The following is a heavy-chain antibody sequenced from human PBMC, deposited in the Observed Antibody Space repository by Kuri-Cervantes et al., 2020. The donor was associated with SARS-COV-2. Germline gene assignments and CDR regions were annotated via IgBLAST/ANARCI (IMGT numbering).Heavy chain of an antibody. V-gene: IGHV3-23*01. J-gene: IGHJ4*02. CDR2: IDSGGNT. D-gene: IGHD3-10*01. CDR1: GFTFSSYA. Sequence: GESLKISCAASGFTFSSYAMSWVRQAPGKGLEWVSTIDSGGNTNYADSVKGRFTVSRDNSKNTLHLRMNGLRAEDTAMYYCARVLSWFPDYWGQGTLVTVSS. CDR3: ARVLSWFPDY.